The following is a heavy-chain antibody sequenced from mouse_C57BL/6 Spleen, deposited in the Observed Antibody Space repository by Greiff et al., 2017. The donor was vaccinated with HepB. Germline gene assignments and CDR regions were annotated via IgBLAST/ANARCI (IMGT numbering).Heavy chain of an antibody. V-gene: IGHV1-69*01. CDR2: IDPSDSYT. Sequence: QVQLQQPGAELVMPGASVKLSCKASGYTFTSYWMHWVKQRPGQGLEWIGEIDPSDSYTNYNQKFKGKSTLTVDKSSSTAYMHLSSLTSEDCAVYYCARAGYYGSSWFAYWGQGTLVTVSA. CDR1: GYTFTSYW. J-gene: IGHJ3*01. CDR3: ARAGYYGSSWFAY. D-gene: IGHD1-1*01.